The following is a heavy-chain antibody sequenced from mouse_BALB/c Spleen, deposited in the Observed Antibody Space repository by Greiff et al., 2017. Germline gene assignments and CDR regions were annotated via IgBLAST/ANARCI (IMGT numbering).Heavy chain of an antibody. Sequence: EVQVVESGGGLVKPGGSLKLSCAASGFTFSDYYMYWVRQTPEKRLEWVATISDGGSYTYYPDSVKGRFTISRDNAKNNLYLQMSSLKSEDTAMYYCARGSLYRYDAMDYWGQGTSVTVSS. J-gene: IGHJ4*01. D-gene: IGHD1-3*01. CDR3: ARGSLYRYDAMDY. V-gene: IGHV5-4*02. CDR2: ISDGGSYT. CDR1: GFTFSDYY.